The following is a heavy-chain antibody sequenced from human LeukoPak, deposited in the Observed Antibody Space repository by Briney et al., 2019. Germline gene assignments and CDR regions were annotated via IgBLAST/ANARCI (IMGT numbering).Heavy chain of an antibody. V-gene: IGHV3-74*01. CDR2: INSDGSST. CDR1: GFTFSSYW. CDR3: AGVRRWTSWYFDL. J-gene: IGHJ2*01. D-gene: IGHD2-15*01. Sequence: GGSLRLSCAASGFTFSSYWMHWVRQAPGKGLVWVSRINSDGSSTSYADSVKGRFTISRDNAKNTLYLQMNSLRAEDTAVYYCAGVRRWTSWYFDLWGRGTLVTVSS.